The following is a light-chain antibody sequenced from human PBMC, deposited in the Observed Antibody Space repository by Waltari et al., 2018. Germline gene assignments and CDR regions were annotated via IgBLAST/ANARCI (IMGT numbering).Light chain of an antibody. CDR2: DVT. Sequence: QSALTQPASVSGSPGQSIPISCTRTSSDVGGYNYVPWYQQHPGKAPKLMIYDVTNRPSGVSNRFSGSKSGNTASLTISGLQAEDEADYYCCSFRSSSTWVFGGGTKLTVL. J-gene: IGLJ3*02. V-gene: IGLV2-14*01. CDR3: CSFRSSSTWV. CDR1: SSDVGGYNY.